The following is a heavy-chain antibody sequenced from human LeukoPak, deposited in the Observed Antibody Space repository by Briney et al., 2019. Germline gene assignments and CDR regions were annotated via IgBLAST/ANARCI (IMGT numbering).Heavy chain of an antibody. CDR3: ARGAVVVVAATIFDY. CDR1: GGSISSGGYY. V-gene: IGHV4-31*03. CDR2: IYYSGST. Sequence: SETLSLTCTVSGGSISSGGYYWSWIRQHPGKGLEWIGYIYYSGSTYYNPSLKSRVTISVDTSKNQFSLKLSSVTAADTAVYHCARGAVVVVAATIFDYWGQGTLVTVSS. D-gene: IGHD2-15*01. J-gene: IGHJ4*02.